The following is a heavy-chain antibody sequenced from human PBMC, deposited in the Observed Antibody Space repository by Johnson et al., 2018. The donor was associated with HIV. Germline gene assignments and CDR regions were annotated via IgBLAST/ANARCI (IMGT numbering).Heavy chain of an antibody. CDR3: ATLPVDIVVVPAAQPYDAFDI. D-gene: IGHD2-2*03. CDR2: ISYDGSNK. CDR1: GFTFSSYA. J-gene: IGHJ3*02. Sequence: VQLVESGGGVVQPGRSLRLSCAASGFTFSSYAMHWVRQAPGKGLEWVAVISYDGSNKYYADSVKGRFTISRDNSKNTLYLQMNSLRAEDTAVYYCATLPVDIVVVPAAQPYDAFDIWGQGTMVTVSS. V-gene: IGHV3-30*04.